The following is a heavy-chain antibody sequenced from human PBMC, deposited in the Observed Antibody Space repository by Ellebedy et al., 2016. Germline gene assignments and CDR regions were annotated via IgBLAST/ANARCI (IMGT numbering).Heavy chain of an antibody. CDR3: ARLEGFWGGYYNYYMDV. Sequence: GSLRLXCAVSSVTISSGNWWNWVRQPPGKGLEWLGEIFHSGTTNYNPSLKSRIPISLDTSKNQFSLNLSSVTAADTAVYYCARLEGFWGGYYNYYMDVWGQGTTVTVSS. V-gene: IGHV4-4*02. D-gene: IGHD3-3*01. CDR1: SVTISSGNW. CDR2: IFHSGTT. J-gene: IGHJ6*03.